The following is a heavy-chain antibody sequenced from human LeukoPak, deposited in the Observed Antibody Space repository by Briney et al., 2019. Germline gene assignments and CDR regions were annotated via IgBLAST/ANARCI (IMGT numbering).Heavy chain of an antibody. D-gene: IGHD1-1*01. CDR2: IDYSGIT. Sequence: SETLSLTCTVSGGSISGFFWSWIRQPPGKGLEWLGCIDYSGITQYNPSLKSRVTISVDTSKQQFSLKLSSVTAADTAVYYCARDLELERNRWNYFECWGQGTLVTVSS. J-gene: IGHJ4*02. CDR3: ARDLELERNRWNYFEC. V-gene: IGHV4-59*01. CDR1: GGSISGFF.